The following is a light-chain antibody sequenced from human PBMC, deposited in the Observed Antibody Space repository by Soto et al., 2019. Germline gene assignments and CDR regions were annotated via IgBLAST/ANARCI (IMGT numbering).Light chain of an antibody. Sequence: QPLLTQSPSASAALGASVKLTCTLSSGHSSYAIAWHQQQPEKGPRYLMKLNSDGSHSKGDGIPDRFSGSSSGAERYLTISSLQSEDEADYYCQTWGTGLLVFGGGTKLTV. CDR1: SGHSSYA. J-gene: IGLJ3*02. CDR2: LNSDGSH. CDR3: QTWGTGLLV. V-gene: IGLV4-69*01.